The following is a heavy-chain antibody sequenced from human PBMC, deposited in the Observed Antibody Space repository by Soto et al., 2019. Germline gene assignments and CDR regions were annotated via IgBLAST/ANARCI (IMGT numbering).Heavy chain of an antibody. V-gene: IGHV3-21*01. J-gene: IGHJ4*02. CDR1: GFTFSGYN. CDR2: ISSSSSYI. Sequence: VQLVESGGGLVKPGGSLRLSCTASGFTFSGYNMNWVRQAPGKGLEWVSSISSSSSYIYYADSVKGRFTISRDNAKNSLYLQMNSLRAEDTAVYYCARERGYSYGYEDYWGQGTLVTVSS. CDR3: ARERGYSYGYEDY. D-gene: IGHD5-18*01.